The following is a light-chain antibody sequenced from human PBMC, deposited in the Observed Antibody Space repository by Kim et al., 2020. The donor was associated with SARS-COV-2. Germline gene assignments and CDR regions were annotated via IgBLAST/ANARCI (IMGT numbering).Light chain of an antibody. V-gene: IGKV3-15*01. J-gene: IGKJ4*01. Sequence: ETFLTQSPGTLFVSPGESATLSCRASQGLSDNLAWYQQKPGQAPRLLIYGASTRAAGIPARFSGSGSGTEFTLTISSLQSEDLAVYYCQHAESFGGGTKVDIK. CDR3: QHAES. CDR1: QGLSDN. CDR2: GAS.